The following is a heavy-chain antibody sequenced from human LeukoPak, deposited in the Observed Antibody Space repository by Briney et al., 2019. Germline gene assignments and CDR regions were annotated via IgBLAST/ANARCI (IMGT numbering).Heavy chain of an antibody. J-gene: IGHJ6*04. CDR3: ARDLHTYYVFWSGYARYGMDV. CDR1: GGTFSSYA. Sequence: GSSVKVSCKASGGTFSSYAISWVRQAPGQGLEWMGGIIPIFGTANYAQKFQGRVTITADESTSTAYMELNSLRSEDTAVYYCARDLHTYYVFWSGYARYGMDVWGKGTTATVSS. CDR2: IIPIFGTA. V-gene: IGHV1-69*01. D-gene: IGHD3-3*01.